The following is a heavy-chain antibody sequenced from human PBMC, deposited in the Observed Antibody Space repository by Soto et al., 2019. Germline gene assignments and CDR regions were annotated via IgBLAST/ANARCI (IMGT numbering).Heavy chain of an antibody. CDR3: ARGRGPYCISTSCYSNWFDP. CDR1: GGSISSGGYS. J-gene: IGHJ5*02. V-gene: IGHV4-30-2*01. Sequence: QLQLQESGSGLVKPSQTLSLTCAVSGGSISSGGYSWSWIRQPPGKGLEWIGYIYNSGSTYYNPSLKSRVTRAVDRSKDQFALKVSSVTAADTAVYYCARGRGPYCISTSCYSNWFDPWGQGALVTVSS. CDR2: IYNSGST. D-gene: IGHD2-2*01.